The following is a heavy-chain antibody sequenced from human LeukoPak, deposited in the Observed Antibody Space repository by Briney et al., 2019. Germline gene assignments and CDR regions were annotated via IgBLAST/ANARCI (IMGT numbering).Heavy chain of an antibody. J-gene: IGHJ6*03. D-gene: IGHD3-16*02. Sequence: PSETLSLTCTVSGGSIGTYYWSWVRQSPGKGPEWIGYIYVTGNRYNPYLQSRVTISVDTSRNQFFLKMSSVTAADTAVYYCARHIGGGIEDMDVWGKGTKVTVSS. CDR3: ARHIGGGIEDMDV. CDR1: GGSIGTYY. CDR2: IYVTGN. V-gene: IGHV4-59*08.